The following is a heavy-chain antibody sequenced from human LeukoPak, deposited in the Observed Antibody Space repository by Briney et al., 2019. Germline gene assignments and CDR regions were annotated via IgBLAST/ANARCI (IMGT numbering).Heavy chain of an antibody. D-gene: IGHD1-14*01. CDR3: ARVFSGGLYYYYYMDV. J-gene: IGHJ6*03. CDR1: GFTVSSNY. V-gene: IGHV3-53*01. Sequence: GGSLRLSCAASGFTVSSNYMSWVRQAPGKGLEWVSVIYSGDNTNYADSVKGRFTISRDNSKNTVYLQMNSLRAEDTAVYYCARVFSGGLYYYYYMDVWGKGTTVTISS. CDR2: IYSGDNT.